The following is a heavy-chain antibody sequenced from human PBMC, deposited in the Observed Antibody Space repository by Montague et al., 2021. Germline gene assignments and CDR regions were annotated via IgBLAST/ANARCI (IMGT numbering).Heavy chain of an antibody. J-gene: IGHJ4*02. D-gene: IGHD3-22*01. CDR1: GDSIKGWY. CDR2: VFYSGAT. CDR3: ARQGFYESGGFFI. V-gene: IGHV4-59*01. Sequence: SETLSLTCSVSGDSIKGWYWSWIRQPPGKGLEWIGSVFYSGATNYNPSLKSRVTMSADTSKNQFSLKVNSVTAADTAVYYCARQGFYESGGFFIWGLGTVVTVSS.